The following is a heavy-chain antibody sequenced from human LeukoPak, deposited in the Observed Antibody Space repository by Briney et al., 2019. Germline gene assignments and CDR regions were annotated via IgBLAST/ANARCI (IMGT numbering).Heavy chain of an antibody. CDR1: GLNVSSNY. Sequence: PGGSLRLSCTASGLNVSSNYMSWVRQAPGKGLEWVSVIFSGGSAYDVDSVKGRFTISRDNSKNTLYLQMNSLRVEDTAVYYGASFLGGYSSFHWGQGTLVAVSS. J-gene: IGHJ4*02. CDR3: ASFLGGYSSFH. CDR2: IFSGGSA. D-gene: IGHD3-22*01. V-gene: IGHV3-66*02.